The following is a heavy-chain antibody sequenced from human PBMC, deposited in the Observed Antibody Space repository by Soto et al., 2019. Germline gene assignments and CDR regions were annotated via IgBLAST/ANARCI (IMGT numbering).Heavy chain of an antibody. CDR2: ISAYNGNT. CDR3: ARAPPADCSGGSCYSWFYFDY. D-gene: IGHD2-15*01. V-gene: IGHV1-18*04. CDR1: GYTFTSYG. Sequence: QVQLVQSGAEVKKPGASVKVSCKASGYTFTSYGISWVRQAPGQGLEWMGWISAYNGNTNYAQKLQGRVTMTADTSTSTAYMELRSLRSDDTAVYYCARAPPADCSGGSCYSWFYFDYWGQGTLVTVSS. J-gene: IGHJ4*02.